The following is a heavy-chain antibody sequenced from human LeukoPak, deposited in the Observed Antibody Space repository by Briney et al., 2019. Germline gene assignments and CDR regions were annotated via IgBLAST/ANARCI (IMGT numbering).Heavy chain of an antibody. J-gene: IGHJ6*03. CDR2: IYYSGST. CDR3: ARVARVYYYYMDV. CDR1: GGSISSSSYY. Sequence: PSETLSLTCTVSGGSISSSSYYWGWIRQPPGKGLEWIGSIYYSGSTYYNPSLKGRVTISVDTSKNQFSLKLSSVTAADTAVYYCARVARVYYYYMDVWGKGTTVTVSS. V-gene: IGHV4-39*07.